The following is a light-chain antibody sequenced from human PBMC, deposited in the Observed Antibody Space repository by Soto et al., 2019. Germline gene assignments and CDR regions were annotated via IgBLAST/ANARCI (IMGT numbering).Light chain of an antibody. Sequence: EIVMTQSPATLSVSPGERATLSCRASKSVSANLAWYQQKPGQAPRLLIYGASTRATGIPARFSGSGSGTEFTLTISSLQSEAFTVYYCQQYFNWRTFGKGTKLEIK. J-gene: IGKJ2*01. V-gene: IGKV3-15*01. CDR2: GAS. CDR3: QQYFNWRT. CDR1: KSVSAN.